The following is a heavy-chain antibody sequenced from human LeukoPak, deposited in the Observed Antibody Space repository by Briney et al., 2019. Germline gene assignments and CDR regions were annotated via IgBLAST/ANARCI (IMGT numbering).Heavy chain of an antibody. J-gene: IGHJ4*02. V-gene: IGHV3-73*01. Sequence: GSLRLSCAASGFTFSGSAMHWVRQASGKGLEWVGRIRSKANSYATAYAASVKGRFTISRDDSKNTAYLQMNSLKTEDTAVYYCTSGNSASTDYWGQGTLVTVSS. CDR1: GFTFSGSA. CDR2: IRSKANSYAT. CDR3: TSGNSASTDY. D-gene: IGHD4-23*01.